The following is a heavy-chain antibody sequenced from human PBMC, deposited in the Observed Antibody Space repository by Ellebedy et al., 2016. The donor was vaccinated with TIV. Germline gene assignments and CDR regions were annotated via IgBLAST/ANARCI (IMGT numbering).Heavy chain of an antibody. CDR3: ARHHFVSTNWFDP. CDR2: IYFICST. Sequence: MPSETLSLTCTVSGGSISSYYWTWIRQPPGKGLEWIRFIYFICSTTYTPSLKRRVTISVATSKNQFSLKLSSVTAADTAVYYCARHHFVSTNWFDPWGQGTLVTVSS. D-gene: IGHD2-21*01. V-gene: IGHV4-59*01. J-gene: IGHJ5*02. CDR1: GGSISSYY.